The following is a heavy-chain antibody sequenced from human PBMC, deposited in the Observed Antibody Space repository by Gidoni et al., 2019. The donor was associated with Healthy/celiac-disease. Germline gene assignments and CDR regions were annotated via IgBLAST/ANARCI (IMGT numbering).Heavy chain of an antibody. V-gene: IGHV1-3*01. CDR1: GYTFTSYA. D-gene: IGHD2-2*01. Sequence: QLQPVQSGAEATKPGASVKVSCNASGYTFTSYAMHWVRQAPGQRRELMGWFNAGNGNTKYSQKFQSRVTITRDTTANTAYMELSSLRTEDAAVYYCARNPGQLTGDFDFWGQGTLVTVSS. J-gene: IGHJ4*02. CDR2: FNAGNGNT. CDR3: ARNPGQLTGDFDF.